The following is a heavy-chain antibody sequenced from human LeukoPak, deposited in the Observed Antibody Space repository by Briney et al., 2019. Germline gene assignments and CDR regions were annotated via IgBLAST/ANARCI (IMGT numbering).Heavy chain of an antibody. CDR2: IFSGDSI. CDR1: GFSVDGNY. CDR3: ARVIWFGESKRDY. D-gene: IGHD3-10*01. J-gene: IGHJ4*02. Sequence: GGSLRLSCAASGFSVDGNYMTWVRQAPGKGLEWASVIFSGDSIYYADSVKGRFTISRDNSKNTLNLQMNSLRAEDTAVYYCARVIWFGESKRDYWGQGTLVTVSS. V-gene: IGHV3-66*01.